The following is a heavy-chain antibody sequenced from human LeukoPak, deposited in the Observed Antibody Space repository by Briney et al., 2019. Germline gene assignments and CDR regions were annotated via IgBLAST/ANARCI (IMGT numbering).Heavy chain of an antibody. Sequence: PSETLSLTCTVSGGSISSGGYYWSWIRQPPGKGLEWIGYIYHSGSTYYNPSLKSRVTISVDRSKNQFSLKLSSVTAADTAVYYCASGLRFLEWLSPFDYWGQGTLVTVSS. CDR3: ASGLRFLEWLSPFDY. V-gene: IGHV4-30-2*01. CDR2: IYHSGST. J-gene: IGHJ4*02. CDR1: GGSISSGGYY. D-gene: IGHD3-3*01.